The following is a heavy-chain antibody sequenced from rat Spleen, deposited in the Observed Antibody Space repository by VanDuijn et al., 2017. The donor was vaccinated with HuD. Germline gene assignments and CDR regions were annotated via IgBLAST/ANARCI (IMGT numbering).Heavy chain of an antibody. CDR1: GFSLSNYG. D-gene: IGHD4-3*01. CDR2: IWGNGHT. V-gene: IGHV2-13*01. CDR3: ARHPPSFGVRGFDY. J-gene: IGHJ2*01. Sequence: QVQLKESGPGLVQPSQTLSLTCTVSGFSLSNYGVIWVRQPPGKGLDWMGVIWGNGHTNYNSVLKSRLSISRDTSKSQVFLKMNSLQPEDTGTYHCARHPPSFGVRGFDYWGQGVMVTVSS.